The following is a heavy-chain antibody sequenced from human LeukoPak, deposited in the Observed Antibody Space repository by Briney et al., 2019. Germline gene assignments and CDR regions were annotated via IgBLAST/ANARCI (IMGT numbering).Heavy chain of an antibody. CDR1: EFSLSTSGVG. D-gene: IGHD1-14*01. CDR2: IYWNDGK. J-gene: IGHJ4*02. CDR3: AHSLSGDYFDY. Sequence: SGPTLVNPTQTLTLTCTFSEFSLSTSGVGVGWIRQPPGKALEGLALIYWNDGKRYSPPLKSRLTITKDTSKKQVVLTMTNMDPVDTATYYCAHSLSGDYFDYWGQGTLVTVSS. V-gene: IGHV2-5*01.